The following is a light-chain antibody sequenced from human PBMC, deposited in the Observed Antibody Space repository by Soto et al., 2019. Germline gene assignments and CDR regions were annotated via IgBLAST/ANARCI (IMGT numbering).Light chain of an antibody. CDR3: QQYGSSLFT. V-gene: IGKV3-20*01. CDR2: GAS. Sequence: EIVLTQSPGTLSLSPGERATLSCRASQSVSSSYLAWYQQKPGQAPRLLIYGASSRATGIPDRFSGSGSGTEFTLTISRLEPEDFAVDYCQQYGSSLFTFGPGTKVDIK. CDR1: QSVSSSY. J-gene: IGKJ3*01.